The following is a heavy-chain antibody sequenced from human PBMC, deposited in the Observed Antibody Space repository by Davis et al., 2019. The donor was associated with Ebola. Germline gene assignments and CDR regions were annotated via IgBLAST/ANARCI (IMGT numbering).Heavy chain of an antibody. CDR3: ARASSYCSGGSCYVSYYYGMDV. V-gene: IGHV1-18*01. CDR2: ISAYNGNT. D-gene: IGHD2-15*01. J-gene: IGHJ6*04. Sequence: AASVKVSCKASGYTFTSYGISWVRQAPGQGLEWLGWISAYNGNTNYAQKLQGRVTMTTDTSTSTAYMELRSLRSDDTAVYYCARASSYCSGGSCYVSYYYGMDVWGKGTTVTVSS. CDR1: GYTFTSYG.